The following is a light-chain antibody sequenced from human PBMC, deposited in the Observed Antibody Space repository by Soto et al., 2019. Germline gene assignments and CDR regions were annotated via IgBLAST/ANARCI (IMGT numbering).Light chain of an antibody. Sequence: QSVLTQPPSASGSPGQSVTISCTGTSSDVGGYNYVSWYQQHPGKAPKLMIYEVSKRPSGVPDRFSGSKSGNTASLTVSGRRGEYDGRYYCSSYAGSNNAVVF. V-gene: IGLV2-8*01. CDR3: SSYAGSNNAVV. CDR2: EVS. J-gene: IGLJ2*01. CDR1: SSDVGGYNY.